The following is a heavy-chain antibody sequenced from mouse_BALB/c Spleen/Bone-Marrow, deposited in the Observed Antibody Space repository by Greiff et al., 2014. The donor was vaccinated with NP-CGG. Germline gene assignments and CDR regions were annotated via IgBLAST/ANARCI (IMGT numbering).Heavy chain of an antibody. J-gene: IGHJ4*01. D-gene: IGHD2-4*01. CDR3: ARAITDAMDY. Sequence: VQLQQSGAELVRPGTSVKVSCKGSGYAFTNYLIEWVKQRPGQGLEGIGVINSGSGGTKYNEKFKGKATLTADKSSSTAYMQLSSLTSDDSAVYFCARAITDAMDYWGQGTSVTVSS. CDR1: GYAFTNYL. V-gene: IGHV1-54*01. CDR2: INSGSGGT.